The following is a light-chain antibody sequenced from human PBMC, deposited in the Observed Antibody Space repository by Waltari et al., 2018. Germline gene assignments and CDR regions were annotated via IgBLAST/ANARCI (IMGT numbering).Light chain of an antibody. CDR3: MQGIHLPWT. J-gene: IGKJ1*01. Sequence: DIVMTQTPLSLSVTTGQPASISCKSSQRLLHSDGKTYLSWYLQRPGQSQQILNYEVSSRLSGGPDRFSGSGSGTDFTLKISRGEAEDVGVYYCMQGIHLPWTFGQGTKVEIK. V-gene: IGKV2-29*02. CDR2: EVS. CDR1: QRLLHSDGKTY.